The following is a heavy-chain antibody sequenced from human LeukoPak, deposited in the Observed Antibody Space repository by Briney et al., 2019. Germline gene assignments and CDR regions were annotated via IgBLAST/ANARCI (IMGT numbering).Heavy chain of an antibody. CDR2: ISGSGGST. CDR3: ARGYCSSTSCYRLDY. V-gene: IGHV3-23*01. CDR1: GFTFSSSD. J-gene: IGHJ4*02. Sequence: GGSLRLSCAASGFTFSSSDMTWVRQVPGKGLEWVSSISGSGGSTYYADSVKGRFTISRDNSKNTLYLQMNSLRAEDTAVYYCARGYCSSTSCYRLDYWGQGSLVTVSS. D-gene: IGHD2-2*02.